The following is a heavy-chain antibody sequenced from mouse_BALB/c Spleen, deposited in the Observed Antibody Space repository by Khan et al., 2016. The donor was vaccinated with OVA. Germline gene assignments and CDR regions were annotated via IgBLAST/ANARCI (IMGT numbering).Heavy chain of an antibody. D-gene: IGHD3-2*01. Sequence: QVQLQQPGAELAKPGASVKMSCKASGYTFTTYWMHWVKQRPGQGLEWIGYINPTSGYTNYNEKFKDRATLTADKSSSTAYMQLSSLTSEDSAVYYCTRDRFDYWGQGTTLTVSA. CDR1: GYTFTTYW. J-gene: IGHJ2*01. CDR2: INPTSGYT. V-gene: IGHV1-7*01. CDR3: TRDRFDY.